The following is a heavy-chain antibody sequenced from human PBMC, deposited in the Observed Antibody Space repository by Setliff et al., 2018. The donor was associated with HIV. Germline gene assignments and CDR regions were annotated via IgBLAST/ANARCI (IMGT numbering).Heavy chain of an antibody. Sequence: SETLSLTCTVSGGSISSGNYYWTWLRQPAGKGPELIGHIYVGGSVIYNPSLASRVTISMVPSKNQFSLDLSSVTAADTAKYYCARAKTIGVSAVFFDPWGQGRPVTVSS. CDR3: ARAKTIGVSAVFFDP. J-gene: IGHJ5*02. D-gene: IGHD3-3*01. CDR1: GGSISSGNYY. CDR2: IYVGGSV. V-gene: IGHV4-61*09.